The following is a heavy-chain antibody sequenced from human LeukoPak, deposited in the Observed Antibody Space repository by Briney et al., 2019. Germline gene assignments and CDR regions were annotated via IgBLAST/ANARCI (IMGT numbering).Heavy chain of an antibody. Sequence: GGSLRLSCAASGFTVSSNYMSWVRQAPGKGLEWVSVIYSGGSTYYADSVKGRFTISRDNSRNTIYMEMNGLKVEDTATYYCTKDDVAMVRGVILTWGQGTLVTASS. J-gene: IGHJ5*02. CDR1: GFTVSSNY. CDR3: TKDDVAMVRGVILT. CDR2: IYSGGST. D-gene: IGHD3-10*01. V-gene: IGHV3-66*01.